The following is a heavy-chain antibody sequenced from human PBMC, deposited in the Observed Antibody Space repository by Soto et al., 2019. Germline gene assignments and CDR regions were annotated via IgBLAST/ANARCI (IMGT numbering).Heavy chain of an antibody. J-gene: IGHJ6*03. Sequence: SETLSVTCIVSGGSISSSSYYWGWIRQPPGKGVEWIGSIYYSGSTYYNPSLKSRVTISVDTSKNQFPLKLSSVTAADTAVYYCASLLGYCSSTSCYPEQHYMDVWGKGTTVTVSS. CDR1: GGSISSSSYY. D-gene: IGHD2-2*01. V-gene: IGHV4-39*01. CDR3: ASLLGYCSSTSCYPEQHYMDV. CDR2: IYYSGST.